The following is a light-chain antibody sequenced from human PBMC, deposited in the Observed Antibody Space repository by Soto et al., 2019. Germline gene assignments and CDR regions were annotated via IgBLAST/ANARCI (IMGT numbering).Light chain of an antibody. V-gene: IGKV3-11*01. J-gene: IGKJ5*01. CDR3: QQRSNWPPIT. CDR2: DAS. Sequence: EIVSTQSPATLSLSPGERATLSCRASQSVSSYLAWYQQKPGQAPRLLIYDASNRATGIPARFSGSGSGTDFTLTISSLEPEDFAVYYCQQRSNWPPITFGQGTRLENK. CDR1: QSVSSY.